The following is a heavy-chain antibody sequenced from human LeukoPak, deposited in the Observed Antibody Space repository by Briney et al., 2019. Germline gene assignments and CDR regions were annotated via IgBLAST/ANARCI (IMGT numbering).Heavy chain of an antibody. CDR2: ISGSGGST. J-gene: IGHJ4*02. Sequence: GGSLRLSCAASGFTFSSYAMSWVRQAPGQGLEWVSGISGSGGSTYYADSVKGRFTISRDNSKNTLYLQMNSLRAEDTAVYYCAKDLSYNYGATKDYWGQGTLVTVSS. CDR3: AKDLSYNYGATKDY. D-gene: IGHD1-1*01. V-gene: IGHV3-23*01. CDR1: GFTFSSYA.